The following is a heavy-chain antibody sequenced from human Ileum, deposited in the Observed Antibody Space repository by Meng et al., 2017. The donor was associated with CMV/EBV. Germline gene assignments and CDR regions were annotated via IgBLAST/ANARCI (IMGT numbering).Heavy chain of an antibody. CDR3: AKWELQSYYFTYYFDN. CDR2: IRSKGSRYRT. D-gene: IGHD1-26*01. J-gene: IGHJ4*02. CDR1: GYTFSVNY. V-gene: IGHV3-72*01. Sequence: GESLKISCVGSGYTFSVNYMDWVRQAPGKGLEWVGRIRSKGSRYRTEYAASVRGRFTISRDDSQNSIYLQVNSLRAEDTAVYYCAKWELQSYYFTYYFDNWGQGILVTVS.